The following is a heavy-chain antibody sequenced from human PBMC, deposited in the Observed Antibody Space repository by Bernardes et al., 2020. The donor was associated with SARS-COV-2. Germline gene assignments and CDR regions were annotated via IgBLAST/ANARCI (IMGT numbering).Heavy chain of an antibody. CDR3: ARDAAGSLDYYYGMDV. V-gene: IGHV3-33*01. D-gene: IGHD6-13*01. CDR1: GFTFSSYG. CDR2: IWYDGSNK. Sequence: GGSLRLSCVASGFTFSSYGMHWVRQAPGKGLEWVAVIWYDGSNKYYADSVKGRFTISRDNSKNTLYLQMNSLRAEDTAVYYCARDAAGSLDYYYGMDVWGQGTTVTVSS. J-gene: IGHJ6*02.